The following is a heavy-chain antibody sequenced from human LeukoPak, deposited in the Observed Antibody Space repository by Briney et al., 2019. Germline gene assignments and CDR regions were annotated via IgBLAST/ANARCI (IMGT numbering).Heavy chain of an antibody. J-gene: IGHJ4*02. CDR2: ISTDARTI. CDR1: GFTFSGNW. CDR3: VRGQATAWGLDY. Sequence: GGSLRLSCAASGFTFSGNWMHWVRQAPGKGLVWVSHISTDARTITYADFVKGRFTISRDNAKNTLYLQMNSLRAGDTALYFCVRGQATAWGLDYWGQGTLVTVSS. D-gene: IGHD6-13*01. V-gene: IGHV3-74*01.